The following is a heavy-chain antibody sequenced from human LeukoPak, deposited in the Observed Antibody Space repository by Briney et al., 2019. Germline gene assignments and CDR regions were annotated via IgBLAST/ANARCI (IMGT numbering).Heavy chain of an antibody. CDR1: GGTFSSYT. CDR3: AIVHSGSYYHAFDI. D-gene: IGHD1-26*01. J-gene: IGHJ3*02. Sequence: GASVKVSCKASGGTFSSYTISWVRQAPGQGLEWMGRIIPILGIANYAQKSQGRVTITADKSTSTAYMELSSLRSEDTAVYYCAIVHSGSYYHAFDIWGQGTMVTVSS. CDR2: IIPILGIA. V-gene: IGHV1-69*02.